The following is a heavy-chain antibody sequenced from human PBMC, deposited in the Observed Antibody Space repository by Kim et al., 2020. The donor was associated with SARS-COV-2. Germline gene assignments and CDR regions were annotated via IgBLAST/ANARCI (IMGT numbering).Heavy chain of an antibody. D-gene: IGHD6-13*01. J-gene: IGHJ3*02. V-gene: IGHV3-53*01. CDR3: ARLRLVDSSSWYRILDAFDI. Sequence: GGSLRLSCAASGFTVSSNYMSWVRQAPGKGLEWVSVIYSGGSTYYADSVKGRFTISRDNSKNTLYLQMNSLRAEDTAVYYCARLRLVDSSSWYRILDAFDIWGQGTMVTVSS. CDR2: IYSGGST. CDR1: GFTVSSNY.